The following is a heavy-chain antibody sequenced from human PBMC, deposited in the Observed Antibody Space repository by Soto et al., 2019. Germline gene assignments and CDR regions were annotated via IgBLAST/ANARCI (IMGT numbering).Heavy chain of an antibody. CDR2: ISSSSSTI. CDR1: GFTFSSAW. V-gene: IGHV3-48*01. D-gene: IGHD3-16*02. J-gene: IGHJ4*02. Sequence: GGSLRLSCAASGFTFSSAWFNWVRQAPGKGLEWVSYISSSSSTIYYADSVKGRFTISRDNAKNSLYLQMNSLRAEDTAVYYCARDSNMITSGGVIAYYWGQGTLVTVSS. CDR3: ARDSNMITSGGVIAYY.